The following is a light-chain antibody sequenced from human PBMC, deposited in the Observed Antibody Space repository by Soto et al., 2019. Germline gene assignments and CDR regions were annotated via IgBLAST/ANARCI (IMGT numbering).Light chain of an antibody. CDR3: QQYGSLLWT. Sequence: EIVLTQSPGTLSLSPGERATLSCRASQSVSSSYLAWYQQKPGQAPRLLIYGASSRATGIPDRFSGSGFGTDFTFTISRLEPEDFAVYYCQQYGSLLWTFGQGTKVDIK. CDR1: QSVSSSY. V-gene: IGKV3-20*01. J-gene: IGKJ1*01. CDR2: GAS.